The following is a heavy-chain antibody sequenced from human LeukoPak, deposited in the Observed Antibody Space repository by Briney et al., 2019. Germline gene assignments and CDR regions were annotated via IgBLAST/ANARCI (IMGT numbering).Heavy chain of an antibody. CDR2: INPNSGGT. V-gene: IGHV1-2*02. D-gene: IGHD3-22*01. CDR3: ARESINYYDSSGYLDY. J-gene: IGHJ4*02. Sequence: ASVKVSCTASGYTFTGYYMHWVRQAPGQGLEWMGWINPNSGGTNYAQKFQGRVTMTRDTSISTAYMELSRLRSDDTAVYYCARESINYYDSSGYLDYWGQGTLVTVSS. CDR1: GYTFTGYY.